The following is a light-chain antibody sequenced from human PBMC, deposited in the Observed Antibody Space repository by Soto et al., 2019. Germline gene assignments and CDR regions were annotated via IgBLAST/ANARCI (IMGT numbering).Light chain of an antibody. Sequence: DIVMTQSPDSLAVSLGERATMNCKCSRSVLYKSNNKNHLAWYQQKPGQPPQLIIYWASTRESGVPERFSGSGSGKDFTLTFSSLEAEDLAFYWCQQYFDVPFTFGGWTKVDI. J-gene: IGKJ4*01. CDR1: RSVLYKSNNKNH. CDR3: QQYFDVPFT. CDR2: WAS. V-gene: IGKV4-1*01.